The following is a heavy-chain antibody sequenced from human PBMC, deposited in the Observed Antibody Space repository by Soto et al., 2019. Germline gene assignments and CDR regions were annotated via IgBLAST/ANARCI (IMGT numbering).Heavy chain of an antibody. CDR2: VNHSGNT. CDR3: ERGIVIRGSYMTLEY. Sequence: SETLSLTCAVYGETFSGHYWSWIRQTPGKGLEWIGEVNHSGNTNYNPSLKSRLTLAADTSKNQFSLKLSSVTAADTAVYFCERGIVIRGSYMTLEYWGQGTLVTVSS. CDR1: GETFSGHY. J-gene: IGHJ4*02. D-gene: IGHD3-10*01. V-gene: IGHV4-34*01.